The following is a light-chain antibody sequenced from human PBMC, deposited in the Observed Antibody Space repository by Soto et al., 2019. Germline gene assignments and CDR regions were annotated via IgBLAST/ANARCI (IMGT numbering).Light chain of an antibody. Sequence: QSVLTQPPSVSGAPGQRVTISCTGSSSNIGAGYDVHWYQQRPGTAPKLLIFGNNNRPSGVPDRFSGSKSGTSASLAITGLQDEDEGDYYCQSYDSTLSARYVFGTGTKVTAL. CDR2: GNN. CDR1: SSNIGAGYD. V-gene: IGLV1-40*01. CDR3: QSYDSTLSARYV. J-gene: IGLJ1*01.